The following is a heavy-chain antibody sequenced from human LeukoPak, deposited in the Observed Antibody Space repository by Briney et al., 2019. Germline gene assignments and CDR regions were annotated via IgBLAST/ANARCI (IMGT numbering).Heavy chain of an antibody. V-gene: IGHV3-53*01. CDR1: GFTVSSNY. J-gene: IGHJ4*02. CDR2: TYSGGST. D-gene: IGHD2-15*01. CDR3: ARDCSGGSCYPGDY. Sequence: GGSLRLSCAAPGFTVSSNYMSWVRQAPGKGLEWVSVTYSGGSTYYADSVKGRFTISRDTSKNTPYLQMNSLRAEDTAVYYCARDCSGGSCYPGDYWGQGTLVTVSS.